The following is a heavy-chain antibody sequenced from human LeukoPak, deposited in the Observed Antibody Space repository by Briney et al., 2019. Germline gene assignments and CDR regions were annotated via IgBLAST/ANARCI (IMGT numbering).Heavy chain of an antibody. J-gene: IGHJ5*02. V-gene: IGHV4-61*02. Sequence: SETLSLTCTVSGGSISSGSYYWSWIRQPAGKGLEWIGRIYTSGSTNYNPSLKSRVTISVDTSKNQFSLKLSSVTAADTAVYYCARYYGSGSPYNWFDPWGQGTLVTVSS. CDR1: GGSISSGSYY. D-gene: IGHD3-10*01. CDR2: IYTSGST. CDR3: ARYYGSGSPYNWFDP.